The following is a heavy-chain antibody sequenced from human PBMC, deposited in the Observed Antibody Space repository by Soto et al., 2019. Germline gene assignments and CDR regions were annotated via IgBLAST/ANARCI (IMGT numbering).Heavy chain of an antibody. D-gene: IGHD1-20*01. CDR2: INPNSGGT. Sequence: ASVKVSCKASGYTFTGYYMHWVRQAPGQGLEWMGWINPNSGGTNYAQKFQGWVTMTRDTSISTAYMELSRLRSDDTAVYYCARGYNWKLRAFDIWGQGTMVTVSS. J-gene: IGHJ3*02. V-gene: IGHV1-2*04. CDR1: GYTFTGYY. CDR3: ARGYNWKLRAFDI.